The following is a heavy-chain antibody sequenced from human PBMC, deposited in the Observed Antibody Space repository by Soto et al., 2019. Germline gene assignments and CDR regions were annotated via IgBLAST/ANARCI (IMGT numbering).Heavy chain of an antibody. D-gene: IGHD1-26*01. V-gene: IGHV4-31*03. CDR1: GGSISSGGYY. J-gene: IGHJ4*02. CDR2: IYYSGST. CDR3: ARSGSLAGDY. Sequence: SETLSLTCTVSGGSISSGGYYWSWIRQHPGKGLEWIGYIYYSGSTYYNPSLKSRVTISVDTSKNQFSLKLSSVTAADTAVYYCARSGSLAGDYWGQGTLVTVSS.